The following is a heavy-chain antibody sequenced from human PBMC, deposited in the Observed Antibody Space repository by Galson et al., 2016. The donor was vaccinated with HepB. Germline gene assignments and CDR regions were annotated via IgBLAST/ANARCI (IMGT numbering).Heavy chain of an antibody. CDR1: GGSISSGGYY. CDR3: ARDSRYCSTTSCYTAEFDY. V-gene: IGHV4-31*03. Sequence: TLSLTCTVSGGSISSGGYYWSWIRQQPGKGLEWIGSIYYSGTTHYSPSLNPSLKSRISISVDTSKNQISLKLSSVTAADTAVYYCARDSRYCSTTSCYTAEFDYWGQGTLVTVSS. D-gene: IGHD2-2*02. J-gene: IGHJ4*02. CDR2: IYYSGTT.